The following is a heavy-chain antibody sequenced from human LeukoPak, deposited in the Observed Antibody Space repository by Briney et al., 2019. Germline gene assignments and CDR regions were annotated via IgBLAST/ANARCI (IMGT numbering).Heavy chain of an antibody. D-gene: IGHD3-10*01. CDR3: ARVSTELLWFGDPILNWFDP. CDR1: GGSISSTTYY. V-gene: IGHV4-39*07. CDR2: IFYTGST. J-gene: IGHJ5*02. Sequence: SETLSLTCTVSGGSISSTTYYWGWIRQPPGKGLEWIGNIFYTGSTNYNPSLKSRVTISVDTSKNQFSLKLSSVTAADTAVYYCARVSTELLWFGDPILNWFDPWGQGTLVTVSS.